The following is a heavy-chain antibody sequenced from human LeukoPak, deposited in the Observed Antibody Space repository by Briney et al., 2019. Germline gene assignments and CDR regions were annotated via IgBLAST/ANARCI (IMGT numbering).Heavy chain of an antibody. CDR1: GGSISSGGYY. CDR3: AREQRYYYGSGSPLGP. V-gene: IGHV4-31*03. D-gene: IGHD3-10*01. J-gene: IGHJ5*02. Sequence: SETLSLICTVSGGSISSGGYYSSWIRQHPGKSLEWIGYIYYTGSTYYNPALKTRVTISVDTSKNQFSLKLSSVSAAGTAVYYCAREQRYYYGSGSPLGPWGQGTLVTGFS. CDR2: IYYTGST.